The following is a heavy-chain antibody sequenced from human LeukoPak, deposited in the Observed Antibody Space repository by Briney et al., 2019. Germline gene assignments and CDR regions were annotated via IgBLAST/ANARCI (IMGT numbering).Heavy chain of an antibody. CDR3: ARLFGSGSYYRWFDP. Sequence: PSETLSLTCTVSNYSISSGYFWGWIRQPPGEGLEWIGNIYHSANTYYSPSLKSRVTMSVDTSKNQFSLKLSSATAADTAVYYCARLFGSGSYYRWFDPWGQGTLVTVSS. CDR2: IYHSANT. CDR1: NYSISSGYF. J-gene: IGHJ5*02. D-gene: IGHD3-10*01. V-gene: IGHV4-38-2*02.